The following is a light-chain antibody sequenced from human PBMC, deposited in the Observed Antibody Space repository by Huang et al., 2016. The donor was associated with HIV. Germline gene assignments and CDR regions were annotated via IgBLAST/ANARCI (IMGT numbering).Light chain of an antibody. Sequence: DIQMTQSPSSLSASVGDRVTITCQAGQDISNYLNWNQQKPGKAPKLLIYDASNLETGVPSRFSGSGSGTDFTFTISSLQPEDIATYYCQQYDNLPFTFGPGTKVDIK. CDR1: QDISNY. J-gene: IGKJ3*01. CDR2: DAS. V-gene: IGKV1-33*01. CDR3: QQYDNLPFT.